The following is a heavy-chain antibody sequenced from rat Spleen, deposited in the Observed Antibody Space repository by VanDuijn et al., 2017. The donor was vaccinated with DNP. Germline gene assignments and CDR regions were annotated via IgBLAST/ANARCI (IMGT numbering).Heavy chain of an antibody. V-gene: IGHV5-25*01. D-gene: IGHD1-11*01. CDR2: INSDGLVT. J-gene: IGHJ3*01. Sequence: EVHLVESGGGLVQPGGSLKISCEASGFTFSDYDMAWVRQAPTKGLEWVAAINSDGLVTYHRHSVKGRFTVSRDNRKSILYLQMDILRSEDTATYYCARAGWHGWLAYWGQGTLVTVSS. CDR1: GFTFSDYD. CDR3: ARAGWHGWLAY.